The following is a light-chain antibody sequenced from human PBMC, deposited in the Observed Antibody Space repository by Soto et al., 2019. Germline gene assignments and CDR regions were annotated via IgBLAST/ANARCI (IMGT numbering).Light chain of an antibody. CDR3: QSYASSLSLV. J-gene: IGLJ2*01. Sequence: QSVLTQPPSVSGSPGQRVTISCTGSSTNIGACNDVYWYQQLPGTAPKLLISGNSNRPSGVPDRFSGSKSGTSASLAITGLQAEDEADYYCQSYASSLSLVFGGGTTLTVL. CDR1: STNIGACND. V-gene: IGLV1-40*01. CDR2: GNS.